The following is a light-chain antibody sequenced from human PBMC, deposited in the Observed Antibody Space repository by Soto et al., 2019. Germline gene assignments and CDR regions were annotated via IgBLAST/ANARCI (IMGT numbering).Light chain of an antibody. J-gene: IGLJ2*01. V-gene: IGLV2-14*03. CDR1: VSEVAGYTY. CDR2: DVS. CDR3: STYTSSLDL. Sequence: QSVLTQPASVSGSPGQSITISCTGAVSEVAGYTYVSWYQQHPGKGPKVIIYDVSNRPSGVSNRFSGSKSGTTAPLTISGLQAGDEAGYCCSTYTSSLDLFGAGTK.